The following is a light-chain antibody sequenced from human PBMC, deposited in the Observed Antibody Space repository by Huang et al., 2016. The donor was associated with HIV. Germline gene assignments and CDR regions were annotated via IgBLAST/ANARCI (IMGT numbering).Light chain of an antibody. V-gene: IGKV1-33*01. CDR2: DAS. Sequence: DIQMTQSPSSLSASVGDRVTITCRASQDISNYLNWYQQKPKKAPKLLIYDASNLETGVPSRVSGSGSGTDFTFTISSLRPEDIATYYCQQYDNLPWTFGQGTKVEIK. CDR1: QDISNY. J-gene: IGKJ1*01. CDR3: QQYDNLPWT.